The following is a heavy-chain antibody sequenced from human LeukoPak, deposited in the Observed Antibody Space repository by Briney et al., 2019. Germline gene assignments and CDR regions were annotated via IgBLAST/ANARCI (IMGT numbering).Heavy chain of an antibody. CDR3: AREGSSSPDKTFDY. D-gene: IGHD6-6*01. V-gene: IGHV4-38-2*02. CDR1: GYSISSGYY. Sequence: SETLSLTCTVSGYSISSGYYWGWIRQPPGKGLEWIGSIYHSGSTYYNPSLKSQVTISVDTSKNQFSLKLSSVTAADTAVYYCAREGSSSPDKTFDYWGQGTLVTVSS. CDR2: IYHSGST. J-gene: IGHJ4*02.